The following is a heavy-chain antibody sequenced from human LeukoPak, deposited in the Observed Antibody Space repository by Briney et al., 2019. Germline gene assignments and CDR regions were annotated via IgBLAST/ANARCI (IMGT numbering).Heavy chain of an antibody. D-gene: IGHD3-16*01. J-gene: IGHJ5*02. V-gene: IGHV4-39*01. Sequence: SETLSLTCTVSGGSISSSSYYWGWIRQPPGKGLEWIGSMYYTGSTYYNPSLKSRVTISVDTSKNQFSLKLSSVTAADTAVYYCARLVGVTGEVGRFDPWGQGTLVTVSS. CDR1: GGSISSSSYY. CDR3: ARLVGVTGEVGRFDP. CDR2: MYYTGST.